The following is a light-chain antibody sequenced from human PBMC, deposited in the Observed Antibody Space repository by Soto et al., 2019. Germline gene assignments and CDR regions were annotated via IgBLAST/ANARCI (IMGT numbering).Light chain of an antibody. J-gene: IGKJ2*01. Sequence: DIQMTQSPSTLSASVGDRVTITCRASQSISSWLAWYQQKPGKAPKLLIYKASSLESGVPSRFSGSGSGTEFTLTISSLQPDDFTTYYCQQYNSYPYTFGQGTKLEIK. CDR2: KAS. V-gene: IGKV1-5*03. CDR1: QSISSW. CDR3: QQYNSYPYT.